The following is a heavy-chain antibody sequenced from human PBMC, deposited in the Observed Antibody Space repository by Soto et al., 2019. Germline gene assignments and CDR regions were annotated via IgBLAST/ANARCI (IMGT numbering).Heavy chain of an antibody. D-gene: IGHD1-1*01. J-gene: IGHJ5*02. CDR2: ISAYNGNT. CDR1: GYTFTSYG. Sequence: QVQLVQSGAEVKKPGASVKVSCKASGYTFTSYGISWVRQAPGQGLEWMGWISAYNGNTNYAQKLQGRVTMTTDTLTSTANKELRRRGSDGTAGYYGARAWAEWNGGGWFDPWGQGTLVTVSS. CDR3: ARAWAEWNGGGWFDP. V-gene: IGHV1-18*01.